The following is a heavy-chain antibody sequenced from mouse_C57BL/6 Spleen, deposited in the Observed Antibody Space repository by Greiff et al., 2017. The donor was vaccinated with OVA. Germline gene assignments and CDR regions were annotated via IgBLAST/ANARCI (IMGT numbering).Heavy chain of an antibody. J-gene: IGHJ1*03. V-gene: IGHV1-15*01. CDR1: GYTFTDYE. D-gene: IGHD1-1*01. CDR2: IDPETGGT. CDR3: TSITTVDYWYFDV. Sequence: QVQLKESGAELVRPGASVTLSCKASGYTFTDYEMHWVKQTPVHGLEWIGAIDPETGGTAYNQKFKGKAILTADKSSSTAYMELRSLTSEDSAVYYCTSITTVDYWYFDVWGTGTTVTVSS.